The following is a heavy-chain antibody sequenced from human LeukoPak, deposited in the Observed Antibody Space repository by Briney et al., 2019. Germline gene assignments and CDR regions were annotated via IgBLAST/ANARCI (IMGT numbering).Heavy chain of an antibody. D-gene: IGHD3-10*01. CDR3: ARREVRGVLFDY. Sequence: SETLSLTCAVSGGSISNNIYSWSWIRQPAGKGLEWIGRIYPSGSTNYNPSLKSRVSISVDTSKNQFSLKLSSVTAADTAVYYCARREVRGVLFDYWGQGTLVTVSS. V-gene: IGHV4-61*02. CDR2: IYPSGST. CDR1: GGSISNNIYS. J-gene: IGHJ4*02.